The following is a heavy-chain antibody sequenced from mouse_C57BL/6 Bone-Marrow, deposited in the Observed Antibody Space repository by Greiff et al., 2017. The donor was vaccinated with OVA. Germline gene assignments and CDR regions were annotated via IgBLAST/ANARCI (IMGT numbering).Heavy chain of an antibody. J-gene: IGHJ2*01. CDR3: ARHGYDYDVLDY. CDR2: ISSGGSYT. CDR1: GFTFSSYG. Sequence: EVKVVESGGDLVKPGGSLKLSCAASGFTFSSYGMSWVRQTPDKRLEWVATISSGGSYTYYPDSVKGRFTISRDNAKNTLYLQMSSLKSEDTAMYYCARHGYDYDVLDYWGQGTTLTVSS. V-gene: IGHV5-6*01. D-gene: IGHD2-4*01.